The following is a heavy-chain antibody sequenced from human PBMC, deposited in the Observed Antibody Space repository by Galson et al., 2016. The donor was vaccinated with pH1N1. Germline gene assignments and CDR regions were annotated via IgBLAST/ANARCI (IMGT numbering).Heavy chain of an antibody. D-gene: IGHD6-13*01. CDR3: ARGVAAASRFDL. V-gene: IGHV4-39*02. CDR1: GGSMRSSDHY. CDR2: VFHRGTT. J-gene: IGHJ5*02. Sequence: ETLSLTCSVSGGSMRSSDHYWAWVRQPPGKGLEWIGGVFHRGTTYYDLSLKSRVTISIDTSNKRFSLKVTSVSAADAAVYYCARGVAAASRFDLWGQGSLVAVSS.